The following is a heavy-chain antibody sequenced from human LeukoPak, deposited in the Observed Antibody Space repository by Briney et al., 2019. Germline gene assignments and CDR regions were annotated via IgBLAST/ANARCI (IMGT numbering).Heavy chain of an antibody. CDR2: ISWNSGSI. J-gene: IGHJ6*02. Sequence: GGSLRLSCAASGFTFDDYAMHWVRQAPGKGLEWVSGISWNSGSICYADSVKGRFTISRDNAKKSLYLQMSSLRAEDTALYYCAKDGNWNDHYGMDVWGQRTTVTVPS. V-gene: IGHV3-9*01. CDR1: GFTFDDYA. CDR3: AKDGNWNDHYGMDV. D-gene: IGHD1-20*01.